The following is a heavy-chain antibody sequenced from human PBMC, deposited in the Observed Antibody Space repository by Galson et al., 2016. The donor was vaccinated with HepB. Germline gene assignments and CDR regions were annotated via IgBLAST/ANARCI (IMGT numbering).Heavy chain of an antibody. Sequence: SLRLSCAASGFTFSSYAMNWVRQAPGRGLEWGSGISGSGATTYYADAVKGRFTISRDNSKNTLYLQMNSLRAEDTAVYYCAKAGVTGTNRYFDYWGQGTLVTVSS. CDR1: GFTFSSYA. CDR3: AKAGVTGTNRYFDY. V-gene: IGHV3-23*01. CDR2: ISGSGATT. D-gene: IGHD1-20*01. J-gene: IGHJ4*02.